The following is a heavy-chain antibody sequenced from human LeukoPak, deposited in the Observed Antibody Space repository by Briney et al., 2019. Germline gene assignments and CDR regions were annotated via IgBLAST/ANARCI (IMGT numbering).Heavy chain of an antibody. CDR1: GGSFSGYS. CDR2: INHSGST. Sequence: SETLSLTCAVYGGSFSGYSWSWIRQPPGKGLEWIGEINHSGSTNYNPSLKSRVTISVDTSKNQFSLKLSSVTAADTAVYYCARGLRRYSSSWYGPNWFDPWGQGTLVTVSS. V-gene: IGHV4-34*01. D-gene: IGHD6-13*01. CDR3: ARGLRRYSSSWYGPNWFDP. J-gene: IGHJ5*02.